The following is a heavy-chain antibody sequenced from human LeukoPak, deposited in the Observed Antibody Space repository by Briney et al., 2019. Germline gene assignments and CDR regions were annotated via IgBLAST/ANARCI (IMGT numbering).Heavy chain of an antibody. Sequence: PGGSLRLSCVASGFTFNSYGMPWVRQAPGKGLEWVSVISYDGSAKNCADSVKGRFTISRDNSKNTLYLQMNSLRAEDTAVYYCSTLSEENYWGQGTLVTVSS. CDR1: GFTFNSYG. J-gene: IGHJ4*02. D-gene: IGHD1-14*01. CDR2: ISYDGSAK. CDR3: STLSEENY. V-gene: IGHV3-30*03.